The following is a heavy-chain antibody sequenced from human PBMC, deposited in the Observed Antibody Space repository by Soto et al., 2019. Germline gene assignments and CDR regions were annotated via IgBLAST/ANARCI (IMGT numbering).Heavy chain of an antibody. V-gene: IGHV3-30*18. Sequence: QVQMVESGGGVVQPGRSLRLSCAASGFSFSTYGMHWVRQAPGKGLEWMAVISTDGSNKYYADSVKGRFTISRDNSKDTLFLQMNSLRCEDTAVYYCAKVVRADSTSSNFYYYSGMDGWGQGTTVTVSS. CDR2: ISTDGSNK. CDR1: GFSFSTYG. CDR3: AKVVRADSTSSNFYYYSGMDG. J-gene: IGHJ6*02. D-gene: IGHD6-6*01.